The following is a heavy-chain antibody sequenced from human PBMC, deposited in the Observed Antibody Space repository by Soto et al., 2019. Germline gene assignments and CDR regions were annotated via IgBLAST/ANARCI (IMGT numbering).Heavy chain of an antibody. J-gene: IGHJ4*02. CDR3: ARFIVGATYFDY. CDR2: ISAYNGNT. D-gene: IGHD1-26*01. Sequence: ASVKVSCKAPGYTFTSYGISWVRQAPGQGLEWMGWISAYNGNTNYAQKLQGRVTMTTDTSTSTAYMELRSLRSDDTAVYYCARFIVGATYFDYWGQGTLVTVSS. CDR1: GYTFTSYG. V-gene: IGHV1-18*04.